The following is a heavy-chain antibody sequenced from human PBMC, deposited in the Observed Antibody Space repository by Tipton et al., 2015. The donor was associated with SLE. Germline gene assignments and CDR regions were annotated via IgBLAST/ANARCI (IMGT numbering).Heavy chain of an antibody. V-gene: IGHV3-7*01. CDR2: IKEDGSEK. J-gene: IGHJ4*02. CDR3: ARAGADY. D-gene: IGHD7-27*01. CDR1: GVTFNTYW. Sequence: QLVQSGGGLVQPGGSLRLSCAASGVTFNTYWMNWVRQAPGKGLEWVASIKEDGSEKYYVDSVKGRFTISRDNAKNSLYLQMDRLRAEDTAVYYCARAGADYWGQGTLVTVSS.